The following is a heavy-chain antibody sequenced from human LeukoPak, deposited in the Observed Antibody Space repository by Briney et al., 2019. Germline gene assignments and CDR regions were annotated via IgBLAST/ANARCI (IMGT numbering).Heavy chain of an antibody. V-gene: IGHV3-74*01. D-gene: IGHD3-22*01. CDR1: GFTFSNYW. Sequence: GGSLRLSCAASGFTFSNYWMHWVRQAPGKGLVWVSRISTDGSTTNYADSVKGRFTISRDNAKNTLYVQMNSLRAEDTAVYYCARDPPRSSSGYYDFGDIWGQGTMVTDSS. CDR2: ISTDGSTT. CDR3: ARDPPRSSSGYYDFGDI. J-gene: IGHJ3*02.